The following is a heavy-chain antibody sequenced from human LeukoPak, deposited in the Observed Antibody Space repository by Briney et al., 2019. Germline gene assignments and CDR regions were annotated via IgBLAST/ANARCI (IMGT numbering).Heavy chain of an antibody. J-gene: IGHJ5*02. CDR2: INHSRST. D-gene: IGHD2-2*03. CDR3: ARSLDISFPGWFDH. Sequence: AETRTLTCAVYGGSFSGYDWSGIRQPPGKGLEWIGEINHSRSTNYNAFLKSRITISLDTTKNQSSLKMSTVTTAGTSVYYCARSLDISFPGWFDHWGQGTLVTVSS. V-gene: IGHV4-34*01. CDR1: GGSFSGYD.